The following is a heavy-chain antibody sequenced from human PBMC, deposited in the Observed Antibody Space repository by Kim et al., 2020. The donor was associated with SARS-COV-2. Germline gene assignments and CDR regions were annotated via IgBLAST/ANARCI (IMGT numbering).Heavy chain of an antibody. V-gene: IGHV7-4-1*01. D-gene: IGHD3-10*01. CDR2: INTNTGNP. J-gene: IGHJ4*02. CDR3: ARVRPPDGSGSASFGY. Sequence: ASVKVSCKASGYTFTSYAMNWVRQAPGQWLEWMGWINTNTGNPTYAQGFTGRFVFSLDSSVSTEYLKIRSLKSEDTAVYYCARVRPPDGSGSASFGYWCQGTLVTVSS. CDR1: GYTFTSYA.